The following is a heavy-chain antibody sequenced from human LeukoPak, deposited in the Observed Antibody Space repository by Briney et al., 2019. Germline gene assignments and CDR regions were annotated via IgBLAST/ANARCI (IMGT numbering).Heavy chain of an antibody. J-gene: IGHJ1*01. CDR3: ASEIAVAVNTKYFQH. D-gene: IGHD6-19*01. CDR2: MNPNSGNT. Sequence: GASVKVSCKASGYTFTSYDINWVRQATGQGLEWLGWMNPNSGNTGYAQKFQGRVTMTRDTSTSTVYMELSSLRSEDTAVYYCASEIAVAVNTKYFQHWGQGTLVTVSS. V-gene: IGHV1-8*01. CDR1: GYTFTSYD.